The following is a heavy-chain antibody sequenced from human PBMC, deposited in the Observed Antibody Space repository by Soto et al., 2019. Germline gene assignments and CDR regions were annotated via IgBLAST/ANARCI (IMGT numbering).Heavy chain of an antibody. J-gene: IGHJ4*02. V-gene: IGHV4-59*01. CDR3: ATLAAAGSDY. Sequence: GSLRLSCAVSGFTFDNYAMSWVRQPPGKGLEWIGYIYYSGSTNYNPSLKSRVTISVDTSKNQFSLKLSSVTAADTAVYYCATLAAAGSDYWGQGTLVTVSS. CDR2: IYYSGST. D-gene: IGHD6-13*01. CDR1: GFTFDNYA.